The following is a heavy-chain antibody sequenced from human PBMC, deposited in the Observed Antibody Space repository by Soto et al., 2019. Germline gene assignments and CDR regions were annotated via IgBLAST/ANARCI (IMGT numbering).Heavy chain of an antibody. D-gene: IGHD4-17*01. CDR3: ARGDDYGDRKAD. CDR1: GFTFSSYA. V-gene: IGHV3-30-3*01. Sequence: QVQLVESGGGVGQPGRSLRLSCAASGFTFSSYAMHWVRQAPGKGLEWVAVISYDGSNKYYADSVKGRFTISRDNSKNTLYLQMNSLRAEDTAVYNCARGDDYGDRKADWGQGTLVTVSS. CDR2: ISYDGSNK. J-gene: IGHJ4*02.